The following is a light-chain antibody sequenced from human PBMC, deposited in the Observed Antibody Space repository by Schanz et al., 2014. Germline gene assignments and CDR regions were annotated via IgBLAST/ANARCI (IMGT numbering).Light chain of an antibody. J-gene: IGLJ3*02. Sequence: QSALTQPASVSGSPGQSISISCTGTSIDVGNYNLVSWYQQHPGKAPKLMLYEGNKRPSGVSNRFSGSKSGNTASLTISGLQAEDEADYYCSSYAGSSTFVVFGGGTKLTVL. V-gene: IGLV2-23*03. CDR1: SIDVGNYNL. CDR2: EGN. CDR3: SSYAGSSTFVV.